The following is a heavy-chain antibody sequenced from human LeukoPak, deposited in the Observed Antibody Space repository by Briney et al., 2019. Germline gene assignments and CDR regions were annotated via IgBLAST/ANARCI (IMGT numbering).Heavy chain of an antibody. CDR1: GFTFSTYW. CDR3: ARDRATY. CDR2: VKQDGSET. J-gene: IGHJ4*02. Sequence: GGSLRLSCAASGFTFSTYWMNWVRQAPGKGLEWVASVKQDGSETYYVDSVKGRFTISRDNAKNSLYLQMNSLRAEDTAVYYCARDRATYWGQGTLVTVS. V-gene: IGHV3-7*01.